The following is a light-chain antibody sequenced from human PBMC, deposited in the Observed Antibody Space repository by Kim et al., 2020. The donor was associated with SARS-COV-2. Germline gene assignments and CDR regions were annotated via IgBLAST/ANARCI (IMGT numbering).Light chain of an antibody. CDR2: ATY. CDR3: LQDYDYPLT. J-gene: IGKJ4*01. CDR1: QGIRND. V-gene: IGKV1-6*01. Sequence: AIQMTQSPSSLSASVGDRVTITCRASQGIRNDLGWYQQKPGRAPNLLIYATYTLQSGVPSRFSGSGSGTDFTLTISSLQPEDVATYYCLQDYDYPLTFGGGTKVDIK.